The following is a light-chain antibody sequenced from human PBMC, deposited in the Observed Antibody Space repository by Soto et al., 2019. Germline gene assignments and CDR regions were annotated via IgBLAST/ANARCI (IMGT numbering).Light chain of an antibody. V-gene: IGKV1-5*01. CDR2: DGS. CDR3: QQYSTSELT. J-gene: IGKJ4*01. Sequence: DIRMTQSPSTLSASVGDRVTITCRASQNIRSSLAWYQQQPGKAPKLVIFDGSSLESGVPSRFSGSGSGTEFTLTISSLQPDDFATYSCQQYSTSELTVAEGTKVDIK. CDR1: QNIRSS.